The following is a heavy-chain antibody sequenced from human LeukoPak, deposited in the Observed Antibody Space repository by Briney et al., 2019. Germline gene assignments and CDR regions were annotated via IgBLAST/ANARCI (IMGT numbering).Heavy chain of an antibody. D-gene: IGHD3-3*01. CDR3: ARGLHDFWSGYYPLFDY. V-gene: IGHV1-8*03. J-gene: IGHJ4*02. Sequence: ASVKVSCKASGYTFTSYDVNWVRQATGQGLEWMGWMNPNSGNTGYAQKFQGRVTITRNTSISTAYMELSSLRSEDTAVYYCARGLHDFWSGYYPLFDYWGQGTLVTVSS. CDR1: GYTFTSYD. CDR2: MNPNSGNT.